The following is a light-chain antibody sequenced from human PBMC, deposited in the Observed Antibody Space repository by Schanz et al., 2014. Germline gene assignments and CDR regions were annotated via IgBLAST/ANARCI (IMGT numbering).Light chain of an antibody. CDR1: SGYNY. CDR2: DVN. J-gene: IGLJ3*02. Sequence: QSALTQPASVSGSPGQPITISCTGTSGYNYVSWYQQHPGKAPKLIIYDVNKRPSGVSIRFSGSKSGNTASLIISGLQADDEAYYYCGSYSGTTTVFGGGTKLTVL. CDR3: GSYSGTTTV. V-gene: IGLV2-14*03.